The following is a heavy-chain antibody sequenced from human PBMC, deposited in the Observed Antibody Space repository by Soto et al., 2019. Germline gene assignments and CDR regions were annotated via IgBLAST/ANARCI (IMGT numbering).Heavy chain of an antibody. CDR3: ARTSRGGKYYYGMDV. Sequence: QVTLKESGPVLVKPTETLTLTCTVSGFSLSNARMGVSWIRQPPGKALEWLAHIFSNDEKSYSTSLKSRLPISKDTSKSQVVLTMTNMDPVDTATYYCARTSRGGKYYYGMDVWGQGTTVTVSS. CDR2: IFSNDEK. D-gene: IGHD3-3*01. CDR1: GFSLSNARMG. J-gene: IGHJ6*02. V-gene: IGHV2-26*01.